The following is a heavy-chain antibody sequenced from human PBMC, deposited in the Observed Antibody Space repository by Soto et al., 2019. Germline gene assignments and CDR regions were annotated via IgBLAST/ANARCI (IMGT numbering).Heavy chain of an antibody. J-gene: IGHJ4*02. D-gene: IGHD2-15*01. V-gene: IGHV2-5*02. CDR1: GFSLSTSGVG. CDR3: AHRREDRGGLGNFDY. CDR2: IYWDDDK. Sequence: QITLKESGPTLVKPTQTLTLTCTFSGFSLSTSGVGVGWIRQPPGKALDWLALIYWDDDKRYSPSLRSRLTITKDTSKNQVVLTMTNMDPVDTATYYCAHRREDRGGLGNFDYWGQGTLVTGSS.